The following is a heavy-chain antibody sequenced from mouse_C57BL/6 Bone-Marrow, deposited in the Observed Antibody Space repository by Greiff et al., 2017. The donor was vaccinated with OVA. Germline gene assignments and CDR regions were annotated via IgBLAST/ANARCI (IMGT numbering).Heavy chain of an antibody. CDR3: AREGVLRPGRYFDV. V-gene: IGHV5-16*01. CDR2: INYDGSST. J-gene: IGHJ1*03. Sequence: DVHLVESEGGLVQPGSSMKLSCTASGFTFSDYYMAWVRQVPEKGLEWVANINYDGSSTYYLDSLKSRFIISRDNAKNILYLQMSSLKSEDTATYYCAREGVLRPGRYFDVWGTGTTVTVSS. D-gene: IGHD1-1*01. CDR1: GFTFSDYY.